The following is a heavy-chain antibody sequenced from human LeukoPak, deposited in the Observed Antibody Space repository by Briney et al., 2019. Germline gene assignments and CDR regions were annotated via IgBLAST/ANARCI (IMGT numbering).Heavy chain of an antibody. CDR1: GYSFSSYE. CDR2: MNPNSDFK. Sequence: ASVKVSCKASGYSFSSYEINWVRQAPGQGLEWMGWMNPNSDFKDYAQRFQGRVTMTRNTSIRTAYLELSSLRAEDTAVYYCARGKDYTNAFDIWGQGTMVIVSS. V-gene: IGHV1-8*01. J-gene: IGHJ3*02. D-gene: IGHD4-11*01. CDR3: ARGKDYTNAFDI.